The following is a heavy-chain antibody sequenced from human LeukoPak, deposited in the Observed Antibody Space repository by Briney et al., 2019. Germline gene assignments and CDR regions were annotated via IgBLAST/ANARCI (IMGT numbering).Heavy chain of an antibody. D-gene: IGHD3-3*01. Sequence: GGSLRLSCAASGFTFSDYYMSWIRQAPGKGPERVSYISSSGSTIYYADSVKGRFTISRDNAKNSLYLQMNSLRAEDTAVYYCARDDYDFWSGYYDYWGQGTLVTVSS. J-gene: IGHJ4*02. CDR2: ISSSGSTI. CDR1: GFTFSDYY. CDR3: ARDDYDFWSGYYDY. V-gene: IGHV3-11*01.